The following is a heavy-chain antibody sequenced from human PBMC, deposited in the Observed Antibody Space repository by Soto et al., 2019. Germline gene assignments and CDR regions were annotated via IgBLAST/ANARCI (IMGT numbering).Heavy chain of an antibody. CDR2: IKRDGSEK. D-gene: IGHD3-3*01. J-gene: IGHJ4*02. V-gene: IGHV3-7*03. CDR1: GFTFGNNW. CDR3: ASLEWESSGYADY. Sequence: LRLSCAASGFTFGNNWMSWVRQAPGKGLEWVANIKRDGSEKYYVDSVKGRFAISRENAKNTLYLQMNSLRADDTAVYYCASLEWESSGYADYWGQGTLVTVSS.